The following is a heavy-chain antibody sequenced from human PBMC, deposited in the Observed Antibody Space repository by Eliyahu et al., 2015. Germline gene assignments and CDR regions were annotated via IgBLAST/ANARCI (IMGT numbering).Heavy chain of an antibody. V-gene: IGHV1-3*04. CDR2: VNTATGNT. Sequence: QVQFIQSGAEVKKPGASVRVSCKASGYTFTEYAIHWVRQAPGQRPEYLGWVNTATGNTKYSPMFQDRVTLTRDTSATTAYMELSSLRFEDTAVYYCARVAVARPGWGPGTLVTVSS. CDR1: GYTFTEYA. CDR3: ARVAVARPG. J-gene: IGHJ1*01. D-gene: IGHD6-6*01.